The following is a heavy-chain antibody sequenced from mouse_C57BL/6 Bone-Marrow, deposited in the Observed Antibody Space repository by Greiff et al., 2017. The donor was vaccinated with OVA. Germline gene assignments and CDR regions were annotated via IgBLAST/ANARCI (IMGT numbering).Heavy chain of an antibody. V-gene: IGHV1-72*01. D-gene: IGHD1-1*01. CDR3: ARYYGSSYDWFAY. CDR2: FDPNSGGT. CDR1: GYTFTSYW. Sequence: VQLQQPGAELVKPGASVKLSCKASGYTFTSYWMHWVKQRPGRGLEWIGRFDPNSGGTKYNEKFKSKATLTVDKPSSTAYMQLSSLTSEDSAVYYCARYYGSSYDWFAYWGQGTLVTVSA. J-gene: IGHJ3*01.